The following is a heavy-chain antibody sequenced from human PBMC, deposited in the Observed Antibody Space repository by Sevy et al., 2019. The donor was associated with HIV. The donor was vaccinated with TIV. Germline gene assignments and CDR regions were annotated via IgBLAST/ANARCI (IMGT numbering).Heavy chain of an antibody. V-gene: IGHV3-7*03. Sequence: GGSLRLSCAASGFTFSNYWMSWVRQAPGKGLEWVANIKRDGSEKYYVDSVKGRFTISRDIAKNSLYLQMNSLRAEDTAVYYCARDCSSASCLWGMDVWGQGTTVTVSS. J-gene: IGHJ6*02. CDR2: IKRDGSEK. CDR1: GFTFSNYW. D-gene: IGHD2-2*01. CDR3: ARDCSSASCLWGMDV.